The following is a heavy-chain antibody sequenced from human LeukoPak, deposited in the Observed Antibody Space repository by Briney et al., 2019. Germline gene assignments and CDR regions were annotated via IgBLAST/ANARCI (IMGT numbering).Heavy chain of an antibody. CDR1: GYTFTDYY. J-gene: IGHJ4*02. Sequence: GASVKVSRKASGYTFTDYYMHWVRQAPGQGLEWMGWINPNSGGTNYAQKFQGRVTMTRDTSISTAYMEVSRLTSDDTAVYYCARDHRTRGYFDWSPHLDYWGQGTLVTVSS. V-gene: IGHV1-2*02. CDR2: INPNSGGT. CDR3: ARDHRTRGYFDWSPHLDY. D-gene: IGHD3-9*01.